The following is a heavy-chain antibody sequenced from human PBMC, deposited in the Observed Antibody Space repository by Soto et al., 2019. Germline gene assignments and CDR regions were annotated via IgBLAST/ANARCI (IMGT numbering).Heavy chain of an antibody. V-gene: IGHV4-4*07. D-gene: IGHD5-12*01. CDR3: AREGSYSAYNFAHGIQLWSLDF. CDR1: GGSINTFY. Sequence: SETLSLTCTVSGGSINTFYWSWVRQPAGKGLEWIGRIFSSGSTSFNPSLESRVAMSVDTSKNHFSLNLSSVTAADMAVYYCAREGSYSAYNFAHGIQLWSLDFWGQGALVTVSS. J-gene: IGHJ4*02. CDR2: IFSSGST.